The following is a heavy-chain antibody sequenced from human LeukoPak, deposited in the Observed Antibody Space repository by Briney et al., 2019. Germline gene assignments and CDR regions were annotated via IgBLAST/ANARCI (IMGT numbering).Heavy chain of an antibody. CDR3: ARDPGGPLSRQFHY. CDR1: GFTVSSNY. V-gene: IGHV3-66*02. CDR2: IYSGGST. J-gene: IGHJ4*02. D-gene: IGHD2/OR15-2a*01. Sequence: GGSLRLSCAASGFTVSSNYMSWVRQAPGKGLEWVSVIYSGGSTYYADSVKGRFTISRDNSKNTLYLQMNSLRAEDTAVCYCARDPGGPLSRQFHYWGQGTLVTVSS.